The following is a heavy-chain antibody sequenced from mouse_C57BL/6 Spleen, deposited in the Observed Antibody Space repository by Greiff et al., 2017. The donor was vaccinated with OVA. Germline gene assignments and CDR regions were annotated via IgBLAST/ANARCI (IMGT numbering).Heavy chain of an antibody. CDR1: GYAFSSSW. J-gene: IGHJ2*01. V-gene: IGHV1-82*01. CDR2: IYPGDGDT. CDR3: ERWEGNYLDY. Sequence: QVQLQQSGPELVKPGASVKISCKASGYAFSSSWMNWVKQRPGKGLEWIGRIYPGDGDTNYNGKFKGKATLTADKSSSTAYMQLSSLTSEDSAVYFCERWEGNYLDYWGQGTALTVSS. D-gene: IGHD4-1*01.